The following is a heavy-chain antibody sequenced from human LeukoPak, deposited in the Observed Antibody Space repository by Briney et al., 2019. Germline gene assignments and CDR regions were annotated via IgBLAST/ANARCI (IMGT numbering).Heavy chain of an antibody. CDR3: ARDGEGAFWSGYYHAFDI. J-gene: IGHJ3*02. CDR2: GHHSERS. D-gene: IGHD3-3*01. CDR1: GDSVSSTY. V-gene: IGHV4-59*02. Sequence: MPSETLSLTCSVSGDSVSSTYWSWVRQPPGKGLEWIAYGHHSERSNYSPSLKSRVTISVDTSKNQFSLKLSSVTAADTAVYYCARDGEGAFWSGYYHAFDIWGQGTMVTASS.